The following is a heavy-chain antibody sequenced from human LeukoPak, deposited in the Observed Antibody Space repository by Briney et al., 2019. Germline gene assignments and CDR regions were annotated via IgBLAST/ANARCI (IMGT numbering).Heavy chain of an antibody. Sequence: PSETLSLTCAVYGGSFSGYYWSWIRQPPGKGLEWIGEINHSGSTNYNPSLKSRVTISVDTSKNQFSLKLSSVTAADTAVYYCARPRGSSWSGYFDYWGQGTLVTVSS. J-gene: IGHJ4*02. V-gene: IGHV4-34*01. D-gene: IGHD6-13*01. CDR3: ARPRGSSWSGYFDY. CDR2: INHSGST. CDR1: GGSFSGYY.